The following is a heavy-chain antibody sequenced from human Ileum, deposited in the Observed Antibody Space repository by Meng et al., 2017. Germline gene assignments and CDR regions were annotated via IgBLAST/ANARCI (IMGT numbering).Heavy chain of an antibody. CDR2: TYYRSKWYN. CDR3: ARGSYASGWGY. CDR1: GDSVSSNSAA. Sequence: QVQLQRSGPGLVKPSQTLSLTCAISGDSVSSNSAARNWIRQSPSRGLEWLGRTYYRSKWYNDYAVSVKSRMNINPDTSKNEFSLHLNYVTPEDTGVYYCARGSYASGWGYWGQGTLVTVSS. D-gene: IGHD6-19*01. V-gene: IGHV6-1*01. J-gene: IGHJ4*02.